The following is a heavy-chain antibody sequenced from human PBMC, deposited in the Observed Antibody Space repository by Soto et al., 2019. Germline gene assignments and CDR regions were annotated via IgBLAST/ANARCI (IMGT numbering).Heavy chain of an antibody. V-gene: IGHV3-48*03. CDR2: ISSSGSTI. CDR1: GFTFSSYE. Sequence: GGSLRLSCAASGFTFSSYEMNWVRQAPGKGLEWVSYISSSGSTIYYADSVKGRFTISRDNAKNSLYLQMNSLRAEDTAVYYCARSLHYYDSKGAFDIWGQGTMVTVSS. D-gene: IGHD3-22*01. J-gene: IGHJ3*02. CDR3: ARSLHYYDSKGAFDI.